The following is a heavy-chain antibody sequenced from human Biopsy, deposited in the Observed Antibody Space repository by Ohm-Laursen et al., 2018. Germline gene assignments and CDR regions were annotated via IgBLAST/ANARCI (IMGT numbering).Heavy chain of an antibody. Sequence: GTLSLTCTVSGGSISSDYWSWIRQAPGKGLEWIGFISNSGNTNYNPSLKSRVTISADTSKNQFSLKPGSVTVADTAVFYCARRGSGGRSFDYWGQGSLVTVSS. CDR1: GGSISSDY. J-gene: IGHJ4*02. CDR2: ISNSGNT. V-gene: IGHV4-59*08. D-gene: IGHD2-15*01. CDR3: ARRGSGGRSFDY.